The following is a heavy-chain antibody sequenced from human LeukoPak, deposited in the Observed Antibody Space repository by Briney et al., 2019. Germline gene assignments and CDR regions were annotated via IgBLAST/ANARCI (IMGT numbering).Heavy chain of an antibody. J-gene: IGHJ6*03. CDR2: IYRGGST. CDR3: ARAAYYYDSSGYSLHYYYMDV. D-gene: IGHD3-22*01. Sequence: GGSLRLSCAASGFTVSSYAMSWGRQAPGKGVEGVSVIYRGGSTYYADSVKGRFTISRDNSKNTLYLQMNSLRAEDTAVYYCARAAYYYDSSGYSLHYYYMDVWGKGTTVTISS. V-gene: IGHV3-66*01. CDR1: GFTVSSYA.